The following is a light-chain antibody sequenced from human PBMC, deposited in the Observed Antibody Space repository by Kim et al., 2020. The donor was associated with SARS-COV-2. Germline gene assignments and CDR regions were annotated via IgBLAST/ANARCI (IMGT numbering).Light chain of an antibody. CDR1: QSVSSY. CDR3: QQRSNWWT. J-gene: IGKJ1*01. V-gene: IGKV3-11*01. CDR2: DAS. Sequence: EIVLTQSPATLSLSPGERATLSCRASQSVSSYLAWYQQKPGQAPRLLIYDASNRATGIPARFSGSGSGTDSTLTISSLEPEDFAVYYCQQRSNWWTFGQGTQVDIK.